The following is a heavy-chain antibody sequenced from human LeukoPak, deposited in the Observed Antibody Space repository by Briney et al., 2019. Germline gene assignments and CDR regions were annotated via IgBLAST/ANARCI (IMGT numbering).Heavy chain of an antibody. D-gene: IGHD4-23*01. Sequence: PSETLSLTCTVSGGSISSYYWSCIRQPPGKGLEWIGFIYYSGSTNYNPSLKSRVTISVDTSKNQFSLKLSSVTAADTAVYYCARLSRDYGGIDAFDFWGQGTLVTVSS. V-gene: IGHV4-59*08. CDR1: GGSISSYY. CDR2: IYYSGST. CDR3: ARLSRDYGGIDAFDF. J-gene: IGHJ3*01.